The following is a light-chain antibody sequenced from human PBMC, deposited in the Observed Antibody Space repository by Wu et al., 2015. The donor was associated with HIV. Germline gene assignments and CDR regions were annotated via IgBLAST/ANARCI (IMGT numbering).Light chain of an antibody. CDR3: QQYNEWPA. J-gene: IGKJ1*01. Sequence: EIVLTQSPDTLYLSPGERATLSCRATQSVNTYLAWYQQKPGQAPRLLISDASNRATGIPARFSGSGSGTEFTLTISSVQSEDFAVYICQQYNEWPAFGQGTKVEIE. CDR1: QSVNTY. CDR2: DAS. V-gene: IGKV3-11*01.